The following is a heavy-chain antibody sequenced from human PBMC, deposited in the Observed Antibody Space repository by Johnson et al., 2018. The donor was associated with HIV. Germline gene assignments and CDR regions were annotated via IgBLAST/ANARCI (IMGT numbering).Heavy chain of an antibody. CDR1: GFTFDDYG. V-gene: IGHV3-20*04. J-gene: IGHJ3*02. CDR2: IDWNGGSS. Sequence: VHLVESGGGLVRPGGSLRLSCEASGFTFDDYGMTWVRQAPGKGLEWVSGIDWNGGSSGYADSVKGRFSISRDNGKNSLYLQMNSLRAEDTALYYCARAGGTGTAYDAFDMWGQGTLVTVSS. CDR3: ARAGGTGTAYDAFDM. D-gene: IGHD1-7*01.